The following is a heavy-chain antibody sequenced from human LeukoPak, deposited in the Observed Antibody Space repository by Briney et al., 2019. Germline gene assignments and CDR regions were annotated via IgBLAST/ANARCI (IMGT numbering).Heavy chain of an antibody. V-gene: IGHV4-30-2*01. J-gene: IGHJ5*02. CDR2: IYHSGST. D-gene: IGHD5-18*01. Sequence: SQTLSLTCTVSGGSISSGGYYWSWIRQPPGKGLEWIGYIYHSGSTYYNPSLKSRVTISVDRSKNQFSLKLSSVTAADTAVYYCARRDRGIPRTFDPWGQGTLVTVSS. CDR1: GGSISSGGYY. CDR3: ARRDRGIPRTFDP.